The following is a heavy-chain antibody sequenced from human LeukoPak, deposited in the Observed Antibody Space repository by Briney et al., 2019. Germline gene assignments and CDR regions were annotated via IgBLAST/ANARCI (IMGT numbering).Heavy chain of an antibody. J-gene: IGHJ4*02. CDR3: AREQQLVRYSFD. V-gene: IGHV1-2*02. Sequence: ASVTVSFKASGYTFTGYYMHWVRQAPGQGLEWMGWINPNSGGTNYAQKFQGRVTMTRDTSISTAYMELSSLRSEDTAVYYCAREQQLVRYSFDWGQGTLVTVSS. CDR1: GYTFTGYY. D-gene: IGHD6-13*01. CDR2: INPNSGGT.